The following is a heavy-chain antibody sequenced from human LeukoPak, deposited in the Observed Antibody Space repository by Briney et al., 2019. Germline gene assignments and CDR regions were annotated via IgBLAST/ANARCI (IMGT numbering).Heavy chain of an antibody. CDR3: VRDGKQWLQFDY. CDR1: GFTFSSYA. D-gene: IGHD6-19*01. CDR2: ISYDGSNK. Sequence: GGSLRLSCAASGFTFSSYAMHWVRQAPGKGLEWVAVISYDGSNKYYADSVKGRFTISRDNSKNTLYLQMNSLRAEDTAVYYCVRDGKQWLQFDYWGQGTLVTVSS. V-gene: IGHV3-30-3*01. J-gene: IGHJ4*02.